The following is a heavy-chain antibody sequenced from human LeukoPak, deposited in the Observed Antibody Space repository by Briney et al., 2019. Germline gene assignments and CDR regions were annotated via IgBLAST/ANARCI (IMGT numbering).Heavy chain of an antibody. D-gene: IGHD3-3*01. Sequence: APVKVRYEASGYTFTGYYMHWVRQAPGQGLEWMGWINPNSGGTNYAQKLQGRFTMTRDTSISTAYMELSRLRSDDTAVYYCARGGPSGYYSFDLGYWGQVTPVTVSS. CDR2: INPNSGGT. V-gene: IGHV1-2*02. CDR3: ARGGPSGYYSFDLGY. J-gene: IGHJ4*02. CDR1: GYTFTGYY.